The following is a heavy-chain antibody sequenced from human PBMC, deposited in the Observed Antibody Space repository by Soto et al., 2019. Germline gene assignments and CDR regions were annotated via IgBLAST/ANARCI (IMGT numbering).Heavy chain of an antibody. CDR3: AKHQHSFAHYIAL. V-gene: IGHV3-23*01. D-gene: IGHD1-26*01. CDR1: GIPSIDFS. J-gene: IGHJ4*02. Sequence: CGSLRLPCGAFGIPSIDFSMRWVRKEPGKGLQWVSVITGGGTSIYYAASVKGRFSIARDKSSNTLVLHMSSLRAEDTALYYCAKHQHSFAHYIALWGQGTQVTVSS. CDR2: ITGGGTSI.